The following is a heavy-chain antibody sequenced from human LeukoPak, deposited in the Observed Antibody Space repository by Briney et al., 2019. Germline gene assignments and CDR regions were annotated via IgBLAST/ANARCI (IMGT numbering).Heavy chain of an antibody. V-gene: IGHV3-48*04. CDR3: ARDWGAYYHFFDY. D-gene: IGHD3-22*01. J-gene: IGHJ4*02. CDR1: GFTFSSYG. CDR2: ISSSGSTI. Sequence: GGSLRLSCAASGFTFSSYGMHWVRQAPGKGLEWVSYISSSGSTIYYADSVKGRFTISRDNAKNSLYLQINSLRAEDTAVYYCARDWGAYYHFFDYWGQGTLVTVSS.